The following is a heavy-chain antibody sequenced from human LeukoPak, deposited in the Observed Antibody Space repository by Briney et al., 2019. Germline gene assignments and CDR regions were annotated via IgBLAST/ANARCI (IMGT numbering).Heavy chain of an antibody. CDR2: IYYSGST. J-gene: IGHJ5*02. CDR3: ARSYYYGSGSPDWFDP. D-gene: IGHD3-10*01. Sequence: SETLSLTCTVSGGSINTNSYSWGWLRQPPGKGLEWIGSIYYSGSTYYNPSLKSRVTISVDTSKNQFSLKLSSVTAADTAVYYCARSYYYGSGSPDWFDPWGQGTLVTVSS. CDR1: GGSINTNSYS. V-gene: IGHV4-39*01.